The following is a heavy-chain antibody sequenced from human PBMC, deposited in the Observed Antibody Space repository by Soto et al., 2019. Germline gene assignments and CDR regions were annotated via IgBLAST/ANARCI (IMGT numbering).Heavy chain of an antibody. J-gene: IGHJ4*02. D-gene: IGHD2-21*01. CDR3: VRVGFNSHSDFDY. CDR2: TNPNSDVT. V-gene: IGHV1-2*02. CDR1: GYTFNSYY. Sequence: QVQLVQSGAEVKKPGASVKVSCKASGYTFNSYYIHWVRQAPGQGLEWMGWTNPNSDVTGYAQSFQDRVTMTSDMSITTAYMELTRLRSDDTAVYYCVRVGFNSHSDFDYWGQGTLITVSS.